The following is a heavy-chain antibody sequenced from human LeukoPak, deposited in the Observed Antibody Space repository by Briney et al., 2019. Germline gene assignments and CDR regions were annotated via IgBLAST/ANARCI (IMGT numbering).Heavy chain of an antibody. J-gene: IGHJ6*03. CDR2: IYPGDSDT. Sequence: GESLKISCKGSGYSFTNYWIGWVRQMPGKGLEWVAIIYPGDSDTRYSPSFQGQVTISADKSISTAYLQWSSLKASDTAMYYCARHRVYSSSSSYYYYYMDVWGKGTTVTVSS. D-gene: IGHD6-6*01. CDR1: GYSFTNYW. CDR3: ARHRVYSSSSSYYYYYMDV. V-gene: IGHV5-51*01.